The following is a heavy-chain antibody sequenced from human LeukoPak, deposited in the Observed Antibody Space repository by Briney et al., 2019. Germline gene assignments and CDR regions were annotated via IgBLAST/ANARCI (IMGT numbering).Heavy chain of an antibody. CDR3: ASIVVVPAAKFVAQGNYYYGMDV. D-gene: IGHD2-2*01. CDR2: IYHSGST. V-gene: IGHV4-30-2*01. CDR1: GGSISSGGYS. Sequence: SQTLSLTCAVSGGSISSGGYSWSWIRQPPGKGLEWIGYIYHSGSTYYNPSLKSRVTISVDRFKNQFSLKLSSVTAADTAVYYCASIVVVPAAKFVAQGNYYYGMDVWGQGTTVTVSS. J-gene: IGHJ6*02.